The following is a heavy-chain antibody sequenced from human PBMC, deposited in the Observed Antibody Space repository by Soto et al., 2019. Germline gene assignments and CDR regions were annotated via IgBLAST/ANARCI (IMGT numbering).Heavy chain of an antibody. CDR2: MNPNSGNT. CDR3: AILDPGNWFDP. D-gene: IGHD1-1*01. CDR1: GGTFTRYA. Sequence: ASVKVSCKASGGTFTRYAIRWVRQATGQGLEWMGWMNPNSGNTGYAQKFQGRVTMTRNTSIITAYMELSSLRSEDTAVYYCAILDPGNWFDPWGQGTLVTVSS. J-gene: IGHJ5*02. V-gene: IGHV1-8*01.